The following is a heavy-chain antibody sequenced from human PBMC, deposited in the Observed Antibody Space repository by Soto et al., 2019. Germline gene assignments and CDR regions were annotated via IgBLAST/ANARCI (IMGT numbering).Heavy chain of an antibody. J-gene: IGHJ6*02. D-gene: IGHD3-22*01. CDR3: ARDRLSMIVPAAIGMDV. Sequence: GGSLRLSCAASGFTFSSFAMSRVRQAQGKRLDWVSAISGSGGSTYSAASAKCRFTISRDNTKNTLYLQMNSLRAEETAVYYCARDRLSMIVPAAIGMDVRGQGTTVTVSS. CDR1: GFTFSSFA. CDR2: ISGSGGST. V-gene: IGHV3-23*01.